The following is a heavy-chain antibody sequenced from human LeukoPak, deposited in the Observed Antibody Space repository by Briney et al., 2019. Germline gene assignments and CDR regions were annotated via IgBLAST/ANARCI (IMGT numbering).Heavy chain of an antibody. CDR1: GGSFSGYY. CDR2: INHSGST. D-gene: IGHD3-16*02. Sequence: SETLSLTCAVYGGSFSGYYWSWIRQPPGKGLECIGEINHSGSTNYNPSLKSRVTISVDTSKNQSSLKLSSVTAADTAVYYCAREYDYVWGSYRYTPQAVWFDPWGQGTLVTVSS. CDR3: AREYDYVWGSYRYTPQAVWFDP. V-gene: IGHV4-34*01. J-gene: IGHJ5*02.